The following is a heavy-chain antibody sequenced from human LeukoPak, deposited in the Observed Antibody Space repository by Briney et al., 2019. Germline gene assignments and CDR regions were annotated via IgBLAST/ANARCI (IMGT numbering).Heavy chain of an antibody. V-gene: IGHV3-21*01. J-gene: IGHJ4*02. CDR2: IISSNYI. CDR1: GFTFSSYS. D-gene: IGHD6-13*01. Sequence: GSLRLSCAASGFTFSSYSMNWVRQAPGKGLEWVSSIISSNYIYYADSVKGRFTISRDNAKNSLYLQMNSLRAEDTAVYYCARDYSSSWDTFDFWGQGTLVTVSS. CDR3: ARDYSSSWDTFDF.